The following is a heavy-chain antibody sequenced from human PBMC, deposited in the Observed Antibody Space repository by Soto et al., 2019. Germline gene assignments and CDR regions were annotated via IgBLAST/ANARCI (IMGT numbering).Heavy chain of an antibody. CDR3: ARDRGIVVVSDYYYGMDV. CDR2: IWYDGSNK. V-gene: IGHV3-33*01. Sequence: GGSLRLSCAASGFTFSSYGMHWVRQAPGKGLEWVAVIWYDGSNKYYADSVKGRFTISRDNSKNTLYLQMNSLRAEDTAVYYCARDRGIVVVSDYYYGMDVWGQGTTVTVSS. D-gene: IGHD3-22*01. CDR1: GFTFSSYG. J-gene: IGHJ6*02.